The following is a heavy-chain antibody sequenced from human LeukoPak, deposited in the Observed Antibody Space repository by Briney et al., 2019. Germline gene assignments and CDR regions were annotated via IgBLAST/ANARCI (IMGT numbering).Heavy chain of an antibody. D-gene: IGHD6-19*01. CDR1: GGSFSGYY. CDR2: IYYSGST. J-gene: IGHJ4*02. V-gene: IGHV4-59*08. Sequence: SETLSLTWAVYGGSFSGYYWGWIRQPPGKGLEWTGYIYYSGSTNYNPSLNSRVTISVDTSKNQFSLRLSSVTAADTAIYYCARAVSGRFDYWGQGTLVTVSS. CDR3: ARAVSGRFDY.